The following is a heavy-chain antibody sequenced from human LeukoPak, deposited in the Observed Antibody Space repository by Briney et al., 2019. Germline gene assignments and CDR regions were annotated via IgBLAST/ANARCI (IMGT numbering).Heavy chain of an antibody. CDR2: ISYDGSNK. D-gene: IGHD2-15*01. V-gene: IGHV3-30-3*01. CDR3: ARGSRVIDY. CDR1: GFTFSSYA. J-gene: IGHJ4*02. Sequence: PGGSLRLSCAASGFTFSSYAMHWVRQAPGKGLEWVAVISYDGSNKYYADSVKGRFTISRDNAKNSLYLQMNSLRAEDTAVYYCARGSRVIDYWGQGTLVTVSS.